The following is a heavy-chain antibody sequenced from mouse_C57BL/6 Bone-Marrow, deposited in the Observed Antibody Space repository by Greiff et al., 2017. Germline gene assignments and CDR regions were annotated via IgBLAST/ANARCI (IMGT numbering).Heavy chain of an antibody. CDR3: EMSYSLPCED. CDR2: ISYSGST. D-gene: IGHD1-1*01. V-gene: IGHV3-8*01. CDR1: GYSITSDY. Sequence: EVQLLQSGPGLAKPSQTLSLTCSVTGYSITSDYWNWIRKFPGNKLEYMGYISYSGSTYYNPSLKSRISITRDTYKNQYYLQLNSVNTEDTATYYCEMSYSLPCEDGGQGTTLTVAS. J-gene: IGHJ2*01.